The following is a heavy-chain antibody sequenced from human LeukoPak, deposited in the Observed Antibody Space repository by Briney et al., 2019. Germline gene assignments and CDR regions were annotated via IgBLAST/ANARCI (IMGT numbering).Heavy chain of an antibody. CDR3: ARVFGYSSSWGSSNL. CDR2: IKPNSGGT. D-gene: IGHD6-13*01. J-gene: IGHJ4*02. CDR1: GYTFTGYY. V-gene: IGHV1-2*02. Sequence: ASVKVSCKASGYTFTGYYMQWVRQAPGHGLEWMGWIKPNSGGTNYAQKFQGRVTMTRDTSISTAYMELSRLRSDDTAVYYCARVFGYSSSWGSSNLWGQGTLVTVSS.